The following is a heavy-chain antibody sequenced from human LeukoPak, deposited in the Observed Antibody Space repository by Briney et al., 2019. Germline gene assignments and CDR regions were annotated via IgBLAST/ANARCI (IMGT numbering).Heavy chain of an antibody. Sequence: SETLSLTCAVSGGSFSNYYWSWIRQPPGKGLGWIGEINHSGDTNYNPSLKSRVTMSVDTSKNQFSLKLSSVTAADTAVYYCAKIGNWVSFYYYYYMDVWGKGTTVTVSS. V-gene: IGHV4-34*01. CDR1: GGSFSNYY. CDR3: AKIGNWVSFYYYYYMDV. D-gene: IGHD7-27*01. CDR2: INHSGDT. J-gene: IGHJ6*03.